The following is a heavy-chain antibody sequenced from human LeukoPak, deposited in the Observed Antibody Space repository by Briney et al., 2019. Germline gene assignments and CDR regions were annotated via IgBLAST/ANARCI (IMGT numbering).Heavy chain of an antibody. J-gene: IGHJ3*02. CDR1: GYTFTSYG. CDR3: TREGVCGYHRDAFDI. Sequence: VASVSVSCTASGYTFTSYGISWVRQAPGQGLEWMGWISAYNGNTNYAQKLQRRVTMTTDTSTSTAHMELSSLRSEDTAVYYCTREGVCGYHRDAFDIWGQGTVVTVSS. CDR2: ISAYNGNT. D-gene: IGHD3-22*01. V-gene: IGHV1-18*01.